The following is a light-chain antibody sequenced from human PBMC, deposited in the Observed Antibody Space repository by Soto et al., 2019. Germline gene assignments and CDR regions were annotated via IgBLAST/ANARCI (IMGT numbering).Light chain of an antibody. V-gene: IGKV4-1*01. CDR2: SAS. CDR1: QTVLYNSKNY. Sequence: DIVMTQSPHSLAVSLGERASINCKSSQTVLYNSKNYLAWYQHKPGQPPKLLLYSASTRECGVPDRFSGNGSATDFTLTISSLQAEDVATYYCQQYYSSPQTFGRGTKVEVK. CDR3: QQYYSSPQT. J-gene: IGKJ1*01.